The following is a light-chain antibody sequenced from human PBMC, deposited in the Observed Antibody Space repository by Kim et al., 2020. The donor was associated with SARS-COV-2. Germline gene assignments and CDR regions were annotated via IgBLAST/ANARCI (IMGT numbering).Light chain of an antibody. V-gene: IGLV2-14*03. CDR1: NSDIGGYNY. J-gene: IGLJ2*01. CDR3: SSYTSINTVV. CDR2: DVS. Sequence: QSVLTQPASVSGSLGQSITISCTGTNSDIGGYNYVSWYQQHPTKAPKLMLYDVSKWPSGVSNRFSGSKSGNTASLTISGLQAEDEADYYCSSYTSINTVVFGGGTKLTVL.